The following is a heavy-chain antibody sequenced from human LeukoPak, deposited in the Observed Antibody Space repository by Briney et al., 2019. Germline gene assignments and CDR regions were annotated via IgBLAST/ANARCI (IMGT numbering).Heavy chain of an antibody. D-gene: IGHD1-26*01. V-gene: IGHV3-23*01. CDR1: GFTFSSYA. CDR2: ISGSGGST. Sequence: PGGSPRLSCAASGFTFSSYAMSWVRQAPGKGLEWVSAISGSGGSTYYADSVKGRFTISRDNSKNTLYLQMNSLRAEDTAVYYCAKSRSVLSGTYFDYWGQGTLVTVSS. CDR3: AKSRSVLSGTYFDY. J-gene: IGHJ4*02.